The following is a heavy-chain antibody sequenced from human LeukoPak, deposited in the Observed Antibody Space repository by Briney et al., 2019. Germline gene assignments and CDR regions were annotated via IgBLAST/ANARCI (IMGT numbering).Heavy chain of an antibody. Sequence: GGSLRLSCIVSGFTFSTYDMHWVRQAPGKGLQRVAVIWSDGSNKYYTDSVKGRFTISRDNPKNTLYLQMNNLRAEDTAVYHCARGLDLGYFQRWGQGTLVTVSS. CDR1: GFTFSTYD. CDR2: IWSDGSNK. J-gene: IGHJ1*01. V-gene: IGHV3-33*01. D-gene: IGHD4-11*01. CDR3: ARGLDLGYFQR.